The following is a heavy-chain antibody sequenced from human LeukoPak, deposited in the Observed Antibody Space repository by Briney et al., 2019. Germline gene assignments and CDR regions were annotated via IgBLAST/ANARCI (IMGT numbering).Heavy chain of an antibody. D-gene: IGHD3-10*01. CDR3: AARDSYGSGSYPIDY. CDR2: ITGNGGKT. Sequence: GGSLRLSCTASGFTFSTFAMHWVRQAPGKGPEYVAGITGNGGKTFYGESVKGRFTISRDNAKNSLYLQMNSLRAEDTAVYYCAARDSYGSGSYPIDYWGQGTLVTVSS. CDR1: GFTFSTFA. J-gene: IGHJ4*02. V-gene: IGHV3-64*04.